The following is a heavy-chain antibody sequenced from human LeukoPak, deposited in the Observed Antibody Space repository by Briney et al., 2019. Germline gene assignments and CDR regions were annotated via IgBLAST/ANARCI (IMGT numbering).Heavy chain of an antibody. CDR3: ARARGIAARFDY. CDR1: GASISTYF. Sequence: SETLSLTCTVSGASISTYFWSWIRQSAEKGLEWIGRVYASGTPKYNSSLKSRLTMSVDTSKNQISLSLNSVTAADTAVYYCARARGIAARFDYWGQGTLVTVSS. J-gene: IGHJ4*02. D-gene: IGHD6-6*01. CDR2: VYASGTP. V-gene: IGHV4-4*07.